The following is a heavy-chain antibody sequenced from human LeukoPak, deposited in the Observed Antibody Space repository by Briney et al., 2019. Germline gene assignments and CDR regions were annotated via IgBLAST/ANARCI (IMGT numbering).Heavy chain of an antibody. CDR1: GFTFSGSA. CDR2: IRIKANNYAT. CDR3: GRQSGYSGYDLGY. J-gene: IGHJ4*02. D-gene: IGHD5-12*01. Sequence: PGGSLRLSCAASGFTFSGSAIHWVRPASGKGLGWVGRIRIKANNYATAYAVSVKGRFTISRDDSRNTAYLQMNSLKTEDTAMYYCGRQSGYSGYDLGYWGQGTLVTVSS. V-gene: IGHV3-73*01.